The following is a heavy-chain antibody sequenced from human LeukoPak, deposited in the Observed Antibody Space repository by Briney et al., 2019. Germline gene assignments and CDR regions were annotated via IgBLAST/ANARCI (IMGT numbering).Heavy chain of an antibody. CDR3: ARELEGLNTWAFDI. CDR2: IIPIFGTA. D-gene: IGHD2-2*02. CDR1: GGTFSSYA. Sequence: SVKVSCKASGGTFSSYAISWVRQAPGQGLEWMGGIIPIFGTANYAQKFQGRVTITADESTSTAYMELSSLRSEDTAVYYCARELEGLNTWAFDIWGQGTMVTVSP. V-gene: IGHV1-69*13. J-gene: IGHJ3*02.